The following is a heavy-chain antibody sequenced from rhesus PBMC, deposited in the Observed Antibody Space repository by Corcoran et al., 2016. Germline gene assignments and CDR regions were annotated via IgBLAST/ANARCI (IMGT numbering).Heavy chain of an antibody. CDR3: ARDQSGTLEVDGYYFDY. V-gene: IGHV4-76*01. Sequence: QVQLQESGPGVVKPSETLSLTCAVSGGSISGGYDWSWIRQPPGKGLEWIGYIYGSSGSTNYNPSLKNRVTSSKDASKNEFSLKLSAVTAADTAVYYSARDQSGTLEVDGYYFDYWGQGVLVTVSS. J-gene: IGHJ4*01. D-gene: IGHD1-38*01. CDR1: GGSISGGYD. CDR2: IYGSSGST.